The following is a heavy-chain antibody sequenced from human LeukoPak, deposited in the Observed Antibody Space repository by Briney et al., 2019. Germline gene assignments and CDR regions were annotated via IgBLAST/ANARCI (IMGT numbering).Heavy chain of an antibody. D-gene: IGHD6-19*01. Sequence: SETLSLTCTVSGGSISSYYWSWIRQPPGKGLEWIGYIYYSGSTNYNPSLKSRVTISVDTSKNQFSLKLSSVTAADTAVYYCARDYPDPEYSSGWYDYWGQGTLVTVSS. J-gene: IGHJ4*02. V-gene: IGHV4-59*01. CDR2: IYYSGST. CDR3: ARDYPDPEYSSGWYDY. CDR1: GGSISSYY.